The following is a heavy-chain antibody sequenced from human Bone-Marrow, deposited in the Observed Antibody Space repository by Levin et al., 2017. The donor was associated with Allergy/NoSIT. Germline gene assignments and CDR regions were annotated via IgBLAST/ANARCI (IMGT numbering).Heavy chain of an antibody. CDR1: GGSITSSY. CDR3: ARDKNDAFDT. J-gene: IGHJ3*02. CDR2: IHYTGNT. Sequence: SETLSLTCSVSGGSITSSYWSWIRQPPGKGLEWIGYIHYTGNTNHNPSLKSRVSISVDTSKNQFSLQLNSVSAADTAVYYCARDKNDAFDTWGQGTMVTVSS. V-gene: IGHV4-59*01.